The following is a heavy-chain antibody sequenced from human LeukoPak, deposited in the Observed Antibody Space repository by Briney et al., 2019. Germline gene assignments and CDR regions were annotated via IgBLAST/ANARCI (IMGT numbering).Heavy chain of an antibody. CDR2: INPNSGGT. Sequence: ASVTVSCKASGYTFTGYYMHWVRQAPGQGLEWMGWINPNSGGTNYAQKFQGRVTMTRDTSISTAYMELSRLRSDDTAVYYCARGSGSGWPRESAPLNYGMDVWGQGTTVTVSS. D-gene: IGHD6-19*01. CDR3: ARGSGSGWPRESAPLNYGMDV. V-gene: IGHV1-2*02. CDR1: GYTFTGYY. J-gene: IGHJ6*02.